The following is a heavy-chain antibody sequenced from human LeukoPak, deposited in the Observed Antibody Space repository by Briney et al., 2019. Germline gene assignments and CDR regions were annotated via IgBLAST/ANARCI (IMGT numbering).Heavy chain of an antibody. CDR2: IYYSGST. D-gene: IGHD6-13*01. CDR3: ARHSSSWTNWFDP. Sequence: PSETLSLTSTVSGGSTRNYYWSWIRQPPGKGLECIGHIYYSGSTNYNPSLKSGVIISVDTSKKQFSMKQTSVTAADTAVYYCARHSSSWTNWFDPWGQGTLVTVSS. V-gene: IGHV4-59*08. CDR1: GGSTRNYY. J-gene: IGHJ5*02.